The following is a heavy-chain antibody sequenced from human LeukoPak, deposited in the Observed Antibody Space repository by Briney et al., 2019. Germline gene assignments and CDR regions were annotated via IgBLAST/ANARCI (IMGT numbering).Heavy chain of an antibody. CDR1: GYTFTSYY. CDR3: ARGWGPSHYSSGWYPRY. CDR2: ISAYNGNT. V-gene: IGHV1-18*04. Sequence: EASVKVSCKASGYTFTSYYMHWVRQAPGQGLEWMGWISAYNGNTNYAQKLQGRVTMTTDTSTSTAYMELRSLRSDDTAVYYCARGWGPSHYSSGWYPRYWGQGTLVTVSS. J-gene: IGHJ4*02. D-gene: IGHD6-19*01.